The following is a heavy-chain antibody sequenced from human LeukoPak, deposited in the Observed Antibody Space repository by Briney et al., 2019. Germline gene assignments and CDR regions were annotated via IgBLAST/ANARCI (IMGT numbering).Heavy chain of an antibody. D-gene: IGHD3-10*01. CDR3: AKRGVVVRVVLVGFHKEAYYFDS. Sequence: GGSLRLSCAVSGLTLSNYGMSWVRQAPGKGLEWVAGISDSGGRTNYADSVKGRFSISRDNPKNTLYLQMNSLRAEDTAVYFCAKRGVVVRVVLVGFHKEAYYFDSWGQGALVTVSS. CDR2: ISDSGGRT. V-gene: IGHV3-23*01. J-gene: IGHJ4*02. CDR1: GLTLSNYG.